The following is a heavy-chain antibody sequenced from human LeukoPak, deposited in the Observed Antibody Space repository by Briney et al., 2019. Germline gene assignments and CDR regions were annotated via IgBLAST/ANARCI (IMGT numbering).Heavy chain of an antibody. CDR3: ARLTYYYNSSGYIADY. Sequence: GESLKISCQGSGYSFSSYWIGWVRQMPGKGLEWMGIIDPRDSESRYSPSFEGQVTISADKSISTAYLQWRSLKASDTAMYYCARLTYYYNSSGYIADYWGQGTLVTVSS. CDR2: IDPRDSES. J-gene: IGHJ4*02. CDR1: GYSFSSYW. D-gene: IGHD3-22*01. V-gene: IGHV5-51*01.